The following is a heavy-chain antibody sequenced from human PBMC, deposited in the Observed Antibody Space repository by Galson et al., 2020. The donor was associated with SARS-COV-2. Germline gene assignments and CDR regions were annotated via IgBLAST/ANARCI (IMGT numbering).Heavy chain of an antibody. CDR3: TRRRQCSDGTCYGMDV. V-gene: IGHV3-66*02. CDR1: GFTVSNNY. D-gene: IGHD2-15*01. CDR2: IVTGART. J-gene: IGHJ6*02. Sequence: GGSLRLSCAASGFTVSNNYMNWVRQAPGKGPEWVSGIVTGARTHYTDSVKGRFTISRDNSKNTLYLQMNSLRPEDTAVYYCTRRRQCSDGTCYGMDVWGQGTTVTVSS.